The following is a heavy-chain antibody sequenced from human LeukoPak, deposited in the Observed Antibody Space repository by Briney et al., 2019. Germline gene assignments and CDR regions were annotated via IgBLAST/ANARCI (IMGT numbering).Heavy chain of an antibody. CDR3: ASGRYCSSTSCYLIYYYMDV. CDR2: TYTSGSI. D-gene: IGHD2-2*01. V-gene: IGHV4-4*07. CDR1: GGSISSYY. Sequence: SETLSLTCTVSGGSISSYYWSWIRQPAGKGLEWIGRTYTSGSINYNPSLKSRVTMSVDTSKNQFSLKLSSVTAADTAVYYCASGRYCSSTSCYLIYYYMDVWGKGTTVTVSS. J-gene: IGHJ6*03.